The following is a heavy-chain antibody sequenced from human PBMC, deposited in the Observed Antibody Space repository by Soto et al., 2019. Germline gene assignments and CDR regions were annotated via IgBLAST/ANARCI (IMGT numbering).Heavy chain of an antibody. CDR3: AREQVGASSFDY. J-gene: IGHJ4*02. CDR1: GGTFSNSP. D-gene: IGHD1-26*01. V-gene: IGHV1-69*08. Sequence: QVQLVQSGAELRKPGSAVKLSCKASGGTFSNSPISWVRQIPGQGPEWMGRIIPSPARTIYSRKFRGRVTLTAAKSPHTVYMTLSSLTTEDSGVYYCAREQVGASSFDYWGQGTRVTVSS. CDR2: IIPSPART.